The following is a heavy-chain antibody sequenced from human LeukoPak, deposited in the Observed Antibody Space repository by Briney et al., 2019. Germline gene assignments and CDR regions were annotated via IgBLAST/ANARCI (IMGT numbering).Heavy chain of an antibody. CDR1: GFTFDDYA. CDR2: IRGDGGST. CDR3: AKERSAHYYYYYMDV. V-gene: IGHV3-43*02. D-gene: IGHD3-10*01. J-gene: IGHJ6*03. Sequence: PGGSQRLSCAASGFTFDDYAMHWVRQAPGKGREWVSLIRGDGGSTYYADSVKGRFTISRDNSKNSLYMQMNSLRTEDTALYYCAKERSAHYYYYYMDVWGKGTTVTVSS.